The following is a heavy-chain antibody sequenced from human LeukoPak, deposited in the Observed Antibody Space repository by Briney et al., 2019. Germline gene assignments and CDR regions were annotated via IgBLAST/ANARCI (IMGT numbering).Heavy chain of an antibody. CDR2: IYPGDSDT. Sequence: PGESLQISCKGSGYSFTSYWIGWVRQMPGKGLEWMGIIYPGDSDTRYSPSFQGQVTISVDKSISTTYLQWSSLKASDTAMYYCARHERAVAEVDYWGQGTLVTVSS. J-gene: IGHJ4*02. D-gene: IGHD6-19*01. CDR1: GYSFTSYW. V-gene: IGHV5-51*01. CDR3: ARHERAVAEVDY.